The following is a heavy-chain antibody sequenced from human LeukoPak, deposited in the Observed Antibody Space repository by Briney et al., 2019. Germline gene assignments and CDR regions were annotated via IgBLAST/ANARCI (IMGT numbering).Heavy chain of an antibody. CDR1: GGSIGSSSYY. CDR2: IYYSGST. D-gene: IGHD3-10*01. CDR3: ARLDRWFGNFYMDV. J-gene: IGHJ6*03. Sequence: SETLSLTCTVSGGSIGSSSYYWGWIRQPPGKGLEWIGSIYYSGSTYYNPSLKSRVTISVDTSKNQFSLKLSSVTAADTAVYYCARLDRWFGNFYMDVWGKGTTVTISS. V-gene: IGHV4-39*07.